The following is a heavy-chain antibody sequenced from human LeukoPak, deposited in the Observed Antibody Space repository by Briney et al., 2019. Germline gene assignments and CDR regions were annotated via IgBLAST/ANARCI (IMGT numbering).Heavy chain of an antibody. CDR2: INHSGST. CDR1: GGSISSSSYY. J-gene: IGHJ4*02. V-gene: IGHV4-39*07. D-gene: IGHD3-10*01. CDR3: ARARPHVLLWFGELLGLDLDY. Sequence: PSETLSLTCTVSGGSISSSSYYWSWIRQPPGKGLEWIGEINHSGSTNYNPSLKSRVTISVDTSKNQFSLKLSSVTAADTAVYYCARARPHVLLWFGELLGLDLDYWGQGTLVTVSS.